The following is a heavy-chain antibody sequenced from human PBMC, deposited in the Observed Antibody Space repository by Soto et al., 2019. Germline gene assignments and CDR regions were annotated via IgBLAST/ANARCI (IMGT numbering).Heavy chain of an antibody. J-gene: IGHJ6*03. D-gene: IGHD6-6*01. CDR3: ARQGGSSSSWYYYYMDV. V-gene: IGHV4-59*08. CDR2: IYYSGST. Sequence: QVQLQESGPGLVKPSETLSLTCTVSGGSISSYYWSWIRQPPGKGLEWIGYIYYSGSTNYNPSLKRRVTISVDTSKNQFSLKLSSVTAADTAVYYCARQGGSSSSWYYYYMDVWGKGTTVTVSS. CDR1: GGSISSYY.